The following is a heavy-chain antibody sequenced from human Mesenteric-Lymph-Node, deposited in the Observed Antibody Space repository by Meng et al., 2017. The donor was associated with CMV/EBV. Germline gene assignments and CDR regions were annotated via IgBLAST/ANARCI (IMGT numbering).Heavy chain of an antibody. J-gene: IGHJ4*02. CDR1: GFTFNNYA. CDR2: IYRGGSST. CDR3: AKVSSGWYFDY. V-gene: IGHV3-23*03. D-gene: IGHD6-19*01. Sequence: GRSLRLSCAASGFTFNNYALNWVRQAPGKGLEWVSVIYRGGSSTYYADSVKGRFTISRDDSKNTLYLQMNSLRAEDTAVYYCAKVSSGWYFDYWGQGTLVTVSS.